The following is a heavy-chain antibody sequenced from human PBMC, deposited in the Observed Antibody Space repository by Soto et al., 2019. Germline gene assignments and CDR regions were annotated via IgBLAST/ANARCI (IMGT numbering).Heavy chain of an antibody. CDR2: IWYDGSNK. Sequence: QVQLVESGGGVVQPGRSLRLSCAASGFTFSSYGMHWVRQAPGKGLEWVAVIWYDGSNKYYADSVKGQFTISRDNSKNTLYLQMNSLRAEDTAVYYCARGYCSSTSCLRNYYYMDVWGKGTTVTVSS. D-gene: IGHD2-2*01. CDR3: ARGYCSSTSCLRNYYYMDV. CDR1: GFTFSSYG. V-gene: IGHV3-33*01. J-gene: IGHJ6*03.